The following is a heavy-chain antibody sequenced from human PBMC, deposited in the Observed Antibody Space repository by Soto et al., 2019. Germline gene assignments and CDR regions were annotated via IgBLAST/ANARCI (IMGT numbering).Heavy chain of an antibody. CDR3: ARYTCGGVIADYYFDY. CDR2: IIPIFGTA. CDR1: GGTFSSYA. J-gene: IGHJ4*02. V-gene: IGHV1-69*06. Sequence: QVQLVQSGAEVKKPGSSVKVSCKASGGTFSSYAISWVRQAPGQGLEWMGGIIPIFGTANYAQKFQGRVTITADKSTSTAYMELSSLRSEDTAVYDCARYTCGGVIADYYFDYWGQGTLVTVSS. D-gene: IGHD3-16*02.